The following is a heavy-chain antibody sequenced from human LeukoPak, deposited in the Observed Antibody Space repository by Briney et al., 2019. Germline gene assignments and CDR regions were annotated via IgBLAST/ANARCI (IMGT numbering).Heavy chain of an antibody. CDR3: ARVSTHGWYFDY. CDR2: ISSSSGTI. CDR1: GFTFSTYS. J-gene: IGHJ4*02. V-gene: IGHV3-48*01. Sequence: PGGSLRLSCAASGFTFSTYSMNWVRQAPGKGLEWVAYISSSSGTISYADSVKGRFTISRDNAKNSLYLQMNSLRAEDTAVYYCARVSTHGWYFDYWGQGTLVTVSA. D-gene: IGHD5/OR15-5a*01.